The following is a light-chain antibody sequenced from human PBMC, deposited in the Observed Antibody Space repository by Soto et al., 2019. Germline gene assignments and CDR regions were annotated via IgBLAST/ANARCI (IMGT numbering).Light chain of an antibody. V-gene: IGKV1-39*01. Sequence: IEVTQSPSSLAASLGDRVTITCRASQTIGTYVNWYRQKSGAAPELLIYDASTLQSGVPSRFRGGASGTDFTLTISSLQPEDFATYYCQQYNAYPWTFGQGTKVDIK. CDR3: QQYNAYPWT. J-gene: IGKJ1*01. CDR1: QTIGTY. CDR2: DAS.